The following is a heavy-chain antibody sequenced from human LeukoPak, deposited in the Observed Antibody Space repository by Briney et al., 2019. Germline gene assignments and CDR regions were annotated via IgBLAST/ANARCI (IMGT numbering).Heavy chain of an antibody. V-gene: IGHV3-48*01. CDR1: GFTFSSYS. CDR3: ARDPDGDLFDY. Sequence: GGSLRLSCAASGFTFSSYSMNWVRQAPGKGLEWVSYISSSSSTIYYADSVKGRFTISRDNAKNSLYLQMNSLRAEDTAVYYCARDPDGDLFDYWGQGTLVTVSS. D-gene: IGHD3-10*01. J-gene: IGHJ4*02. CDR2: ISSSSSTI.